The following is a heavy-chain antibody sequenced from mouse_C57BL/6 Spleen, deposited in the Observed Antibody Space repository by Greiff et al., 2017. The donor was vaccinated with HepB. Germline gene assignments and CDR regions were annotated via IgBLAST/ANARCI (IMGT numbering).Heavy chain of an antibody. CDR2: IHPNSGST. J-gene: IGHJ2*01. D-gene: IGHD1-1*01. CDR3: ANYYGSSYGDY. Sequence: QVQLKQPGAKLVKPGASVKLSCKASGNTFTSYWMHWVKQRPGQGLEWIGMIHPNSGSTNYNEKFKSKATLTVDKSSSTAYMQLSSLTSEDSAVYYCANYYGSSYGDYWGQGTTLTVSS. CDR1: GNTFTSYW. V-gene: IGHV1-64*01.